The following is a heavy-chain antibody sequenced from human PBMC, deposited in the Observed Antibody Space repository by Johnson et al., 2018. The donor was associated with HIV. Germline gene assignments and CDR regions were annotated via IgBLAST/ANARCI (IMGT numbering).Heavy chain of an antibody. CDR1: GFTFSSYA. V-gene: IGHV3-64*01. J-gene: IGHJ3*02. D-gene: IGHD2-21*02. CDR2: ISSNGGST. CDR3: ARGTVCGGDCYSRAFDI. Sequence: VQLVESVGGLVQPGGSLRLSCAASGFTFSSYAMHWIRQAPGKGLEYVSAISSNGGSTYYANSVKGRFTISRDNSKNTLYLQMGSLRAEDMAVYYCARGTVCGGDCYSRAFDIWGQGTMVTVSS.